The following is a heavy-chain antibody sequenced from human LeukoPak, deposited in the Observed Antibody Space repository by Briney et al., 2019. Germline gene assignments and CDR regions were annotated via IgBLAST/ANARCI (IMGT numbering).Heavy chain of an antibody. D-gene: IGHD5-18*01. J-gene: IGHJ6*02. CDR3: ARGWDTGYSYYGMDV. CDR2: IYYSGNT. V-gene: IGHV4-59*01. Sequence: SETLSLTCTVSGGSISGYHWSWIRQPPGKGPEWIGYIYYSGNTNYNPSLKSRVTLSVDTSTNQLFLKLSSVTAADTAVYYCARGWDTGYSYYGMDVWGPGTTVTVSS. CDR1: GGSISGYH.